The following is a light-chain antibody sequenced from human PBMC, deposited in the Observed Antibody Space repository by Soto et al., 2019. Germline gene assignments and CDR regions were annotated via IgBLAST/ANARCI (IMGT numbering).Light chain of an antibody. CDR1: SSDVAIYNY. J-gene: IGLJ1*01. Sequence: QSVLTQPPSASGSPGQSVTISCTGTSSDVAIYNYVSWYQQQPGKAPKLMIYQVTNRPSGVSNRFSGSRSGNTASLTISGLQAEDEADYYCSSYTDSSNYVFGTGTKVTVL. CDR3: SSYTDSSNYV. V-gene: IGLV2-14*01. CDR2: QVT.